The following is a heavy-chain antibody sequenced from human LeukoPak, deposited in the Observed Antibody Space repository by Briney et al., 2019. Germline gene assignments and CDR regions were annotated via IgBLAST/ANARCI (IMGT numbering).Heavy chain of an antibody. J-gene: IGHJ6*03. V-gene: IGHV3-23*01. CDR1: GFIFSNYA. CDR3: AKNQDSNPHIYSYYYIDV. Sequence: GGSLRLSCTASGFIFSNYALNWVRQAPGKGPEWVSGISGSGANAFYADSVRGRFTISRDTAKNTLYLQMNSLRVEDTAVYYCAKNQDSNPHIYSYYYIDVWGTGTTVTVSS. CDR2: ISGSGANA. D-gene: IGHD5-18*01.